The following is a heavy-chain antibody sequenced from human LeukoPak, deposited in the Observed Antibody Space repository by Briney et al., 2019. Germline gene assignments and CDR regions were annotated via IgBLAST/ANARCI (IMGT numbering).Heavy chain of an antibody. CDR3: ASRPADTTWYGVFDY. V-gene: IGHV4-59*11. CDR2: IFNTGNT. Sequence: SETLSLTCSVSGGSINSHYWSWIRQPPGKRLEWIGYIFNTGNTNYNPSLASRVTMSVDTSRAQFFLRLSPVTTADTAIYYCASRPADTTWYGVFDYWSQGTLVTVSS. CDR1: GGSINSHY. D-gene: IGHD3-10*01. J-gene: IGHJ4*02.